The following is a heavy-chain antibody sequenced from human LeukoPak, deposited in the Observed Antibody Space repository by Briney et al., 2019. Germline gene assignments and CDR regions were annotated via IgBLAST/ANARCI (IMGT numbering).Heavy chain of an antibody. CDR1: GGPFNGYY. J-gene: IGHJ4*02. CDR3: ARGFGSRGWYVY. D-gene: IGHD6-19*01. CDR2: INHSGST. V-gene: IGHV4-34*01. Sequence: SETLSLTCAVYGGPFNGYYWSWIRQPPGKGLEWIGEINHSGSTNYNPSLKSRVTISIDTSKNQFSLKLSSVTAADTAVYYCARGFGSRGWYVYWGQGTLVTVSS.